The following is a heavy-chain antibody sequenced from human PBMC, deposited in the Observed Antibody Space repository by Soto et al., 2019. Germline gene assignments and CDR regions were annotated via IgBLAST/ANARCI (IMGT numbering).Heavy chain of an antibody. CDR3: AKARSPAIVVVTGIFDY. CDR2: ISGSGGST. J-gene: IGHJ4*02. Sequence: EVQLLESGGGLGQPGGSLRLSCAASGFTFSNYAMTWVRQAPGKGLEWVSGISGSGGSTDYADSVKGRFTISRDKSKNTLYLQMNSLRAEDTAVYYCAKARSPAIVVVTGIFDYWGQETLVTVSS. CDR1: GFTFSNYA. D-gene: IGHD2-21*02. V-gene: IGHV3-23*01.